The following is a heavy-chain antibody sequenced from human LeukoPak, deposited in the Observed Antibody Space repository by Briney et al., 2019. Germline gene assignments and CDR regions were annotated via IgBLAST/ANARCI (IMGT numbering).Heavy chain of an antibody. V-gene: IGHV4-39*07. CDR1: DGSISTSDYY. CDR2: IYYSGST. Sequence: SETLSLTCTVSDGSISTSDYYWGWIRQPPGKGLEWIGSIYYSGSTYYNPSLRGRVTIFVDSSKNQFSLKLSSVTAADTAVYYCARGRGCYYGSGSIFDYWGQGTLVTVSS. J-gene: IGHJ4*02. D-gene: IGHD3-10*01. CDR3: ARGRGCYYGSGSIFDY.